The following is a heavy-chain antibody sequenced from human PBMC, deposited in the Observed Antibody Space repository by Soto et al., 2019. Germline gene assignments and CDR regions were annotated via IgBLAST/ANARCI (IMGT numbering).Heavy chain of an antibody. V-gene: IGHV3-33*01. Sequence: GGSLRLSCAASGFTFSSYGMHWVRQAPGKGLEWVAVIWYDGSNKYYADSVKGRFTISRDNSKNTLYLQMNSLRAEDTAVYYCAREADRYSSGWYLSWGQGTLVTVSS. CDR1: GFTFSSYG. CDR3: AREADRYSSGWYLS. D-gene: IGHD6-19*01. J-gene: IGHJ5*02. CDR2: IWYDGSNK.